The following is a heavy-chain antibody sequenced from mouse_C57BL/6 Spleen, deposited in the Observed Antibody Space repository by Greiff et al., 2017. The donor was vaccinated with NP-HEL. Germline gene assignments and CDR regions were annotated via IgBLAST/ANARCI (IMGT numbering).Heavy chain of an antibody. V-gene: IGHV5-6*01. CDR1: GFTFSSYG. J-gene: IGHJ1*03. CDR3: ARHTTVVATRYFDV. CDR2: ISSGGSYT. Sequence: ESGGDLVKPGGSLKLSCAASGFTFSSYGMSWVRQTPDKRLEWVATISSGGSYTYYPDSVKGRFTISRDNAKNTLYLQMSSLKSEDTAMYYCARHTTVVATRYFDVWGTGTTVTVSS. D-gene: IGHD1-1*01.